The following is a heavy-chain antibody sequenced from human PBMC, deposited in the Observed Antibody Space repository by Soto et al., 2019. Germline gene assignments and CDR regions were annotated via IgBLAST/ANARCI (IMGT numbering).Heavy chain of an antibody. CDR3: ARGVVPAATYNWFDP. CDR1: GFSLTTSGVG. D-gene: IGHD2-2*01. CDR2: IYWDDDK. Sequence: SGPTLVNPTQTLTLTCTFSGFSLTTSGVGVGWIRQPPGKALEWLALIYWDDDKRYRPSLKSRLTITKDTSKNQVVLTMTNMGPVDTAVYYCARGVVPAATYNWFDPWGQGTLVTVSS. V-gene: IGHV2-5*02. J-gene: IGHJ5*02.